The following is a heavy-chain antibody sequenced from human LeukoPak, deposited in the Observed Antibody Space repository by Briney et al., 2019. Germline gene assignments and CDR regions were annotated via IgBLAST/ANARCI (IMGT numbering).Heavy chain of an antibody. J-gene: IGHJ4*02. D-gene: IGHD5-18*01. CDR1: GFKFSDHY. CDR2: SRNKASSYTT. CDR3: AKDLSLFGYSYGD. V-gene: IGHV3-72*01. Sequence: GGSLRLSCAASGFKFSDHYIDWVRQAPGKGLEWVGRSRNKASSYTTEYAASVEGRFTISRDVSESSLYLQMNSLRAEDTAVYYCAKDLSLFGYSYGDWGQGTLVTVSS.